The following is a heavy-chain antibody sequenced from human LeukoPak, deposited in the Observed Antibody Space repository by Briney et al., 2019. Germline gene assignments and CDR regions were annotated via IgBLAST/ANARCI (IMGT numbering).Heavy chain of an antibody. CDR2: IYYSGST. J-gene: IGHJ5*02. CDR3: AREMAAGPNNWFDP. V-gene: IGHV4-30-4*01. D-gene: IGHD6-13*01. Sequence: SETLSLTCTVSGGSISSGDYYWSWLRQPPGKGLERIGYIYYSGSTYYNPSLKSRVTISVDTSKNQFSLKLSSVTAADTAVYYCAREMAAGPNNWFDPWGQGTLVTVSS. CDR1: GGSISSGDYY.